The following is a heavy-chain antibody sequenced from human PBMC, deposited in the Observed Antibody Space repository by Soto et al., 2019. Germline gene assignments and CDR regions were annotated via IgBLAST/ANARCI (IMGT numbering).Heavy chain of an antibody. CDR3: AKVTGVAPYYFFGLDT. D-gene: IGHD2-8*01. Sequence: GSLRLSCDPAGFCFSSNAMCWVRQAPAKGLEWISSIGGTGAAMYYADSVKGRFTVSRDNIKNTLYLQMNSLRAEDAAVYDCAKVTGVAPYYFFGLDTWAQGTTVT. V-gene: IGHV3-23*01. CDR2: IGGTGAAM. J-gene: IGHJ6*02. CDR1: GFCFSSNA.